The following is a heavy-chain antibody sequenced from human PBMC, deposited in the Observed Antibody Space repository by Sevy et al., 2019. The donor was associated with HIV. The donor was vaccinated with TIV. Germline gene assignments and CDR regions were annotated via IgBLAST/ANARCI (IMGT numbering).Heavy chain of an antibody. Sequence: GGSLRLSCAASGFTFSIYTMTWVRQAPGKGLECVSYIVGSSSTIYYADSVKGRFTISRDNAKNTLFLQMNSLRAEDTATYFCAREGCTQPHDYWGQGTLVTVSS. J-gene: IGHJ4*02. CDR3: AREGCTQPHDY. D-gene: IGHD2-8*01. V-gene: IGHV3-48*01. CDR1: GFTFSIYT. CDR2: IVGSSSTI.